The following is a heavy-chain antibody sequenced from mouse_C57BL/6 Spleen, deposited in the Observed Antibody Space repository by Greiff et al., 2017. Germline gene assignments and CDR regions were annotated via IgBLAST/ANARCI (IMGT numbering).Heavy chain of an antibody. Sequence: QVQLQQPGAELVRPGSSVKLSCKASGYTFTSYWMHWVKQRPIQGLEWIGNIDPSDSETHYNQKFKDKATLTVDKSSSTAYMQLSSLTSEDSAVYYCASHYYGSSTRIAYWGQGTLVTVSA. V-gene: IGHV1-52*01. CDR1: GYTFTSYW. CDR2: IDPSDSET. J-gene: IGHJ3*01. D-gene: IGHD1-1*01. CDR3: ASHYYGSSTRIAY.